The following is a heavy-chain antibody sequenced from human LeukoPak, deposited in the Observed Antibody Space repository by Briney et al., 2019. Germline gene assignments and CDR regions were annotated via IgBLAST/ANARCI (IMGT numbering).Heavy chain of an antibody. CDR1: GYTFTSYG. Sequence: GASVKVSCKASGYTFTSYGISWVRQAPGQGLEWLGWFSAYNGNTNYAQKLQGRVTMTTDTSTSTAYMALRSLRSDSTAVYYCARLYYDFWNVYTPYNWFHTTGQGTLVTPSS. D-gene: IGHD3-3*01. CDR2: FSAYNGNT. V-gene: IGHV1-18*01. CDR3: ARLYYDFWNVYTPYNWFHT. J-gene: IGHJ5*02.